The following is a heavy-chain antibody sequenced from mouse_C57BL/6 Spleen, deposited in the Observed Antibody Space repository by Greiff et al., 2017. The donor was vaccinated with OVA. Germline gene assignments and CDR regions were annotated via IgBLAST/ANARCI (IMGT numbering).Heavy chain of an antibody. CDR3: TSITTSYFDV. D-gene: IGHD1-1*01. V-gene: IGHV6-3*01. CDR1: GFTFSNYW. J-gene: IGHJ1*03. CDR2: IRLKSDNYAT. Sequence: EVQVVESGGGLVQPGGSMKLSCVASGFTFSNYWMNWVRQSPEKGLEWVAQIRLKSDNYATHYAESVKGRFTISRDDSKSSVYLQMNNLRAEDTGIYYCTSITTSYFDVWGTGTTVTVSS.